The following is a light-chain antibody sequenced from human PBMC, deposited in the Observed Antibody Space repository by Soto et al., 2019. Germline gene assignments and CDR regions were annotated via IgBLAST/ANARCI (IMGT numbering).Light chain of an antibody. V-gene: IGKV4-1*01. Sequence: DIVMTQSPDSLAVSLGERATINCKSSQSVLYSSNNKNYLAWYQKKPGQAPRLLIYGASTRATGIPARFSGGGSGTEFTLTISSLQSEDFAVYYCQQYNNWWTFGQGTRVEIK. CDR3: QQYNNWWT. CDR1: QSVLYSSNNKNY. J-gene: IGKJ1*01. CDR2: GAS.